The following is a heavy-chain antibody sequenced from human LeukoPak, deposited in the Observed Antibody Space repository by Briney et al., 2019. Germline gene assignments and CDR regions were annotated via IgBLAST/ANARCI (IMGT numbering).Heavy chain of an antibody. CDR1: GFTFSSYG. D-gene: IGHD6-13*01. CDR2: IRYDGSNK. CDR3: AKSRRPTSRGYSSSWYLEGDY. V-gene: IGHV3-30*02. J-gene: IGHJ4*02. Sequence: GGSLRLSCAASGFTFSSYGMHWVRQAPGKGLEWVAFIRYDGSNKYYADSVKGRFTISRDNSKNTLYLQMNSLRAEDTAVYYCAKSRRPTSRGYSSSWYLEGDYWGQGTLVTVSS.